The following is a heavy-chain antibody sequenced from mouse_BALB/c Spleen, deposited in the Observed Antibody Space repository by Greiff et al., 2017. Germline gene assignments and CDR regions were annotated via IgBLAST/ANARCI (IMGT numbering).Heavy chain of an antibody. CDR1: GYSITSGYY. J-gene: IGHJ4*01. D-gene: IGHD1-1*01. V-gene: IGHV3-6*02. Sequence: EVQLVESGPGLVKPSQSLSLTCSVTGYSITSGYYWNWIRQFPGNKLEWMGYISYDGSNNSNPSLKNRISITRDTSKNQFFLNLNSVTTEDTATYYCARGRFIPYAMDYWGQGTSVTVSS. CDR3: ARGRFIPYAMDY. CDR2: ISYDGSN.